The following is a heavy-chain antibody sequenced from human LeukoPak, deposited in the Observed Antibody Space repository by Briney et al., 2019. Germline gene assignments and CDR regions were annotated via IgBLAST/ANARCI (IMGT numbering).Heavy chain of an antibody. J-gene: IGHJ4*02. CDR2: IKQDGGEK. CDR3: AKDRGQQLVPFDY. CDR1: GFTLSPYD. V-gene: IGHV3-7*03. Sequence: GGSLRLSCAASGFTLSPYDMSWVRQAPGKGLEWVANIKQDGGEKNYVDSVKGRFTISRDNSNNSLFLQMNSLRAEGTAVYYCAKDRGQQLVPFDYWGQGTLVTVSS. D-gene: IGHD6-13*01.